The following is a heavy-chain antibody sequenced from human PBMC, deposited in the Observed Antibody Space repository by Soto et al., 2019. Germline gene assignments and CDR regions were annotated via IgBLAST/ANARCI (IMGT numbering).Heavy chain of an antibody. CDR3: ARLETFGSLNWFDP. CDR2: MNPGSGDT. V-gene: IGHV1-8*01. D-gene: IGHD3-16*01. CDR1: GYFFTNND. J-gene: IGHJ5*02. Sequence: ASVKVSCKASGYFFTNNDVSWVRHGTGQGLECMGWMNPGSGDTGYAQKFQGRVTMTREVSIATAYMEMSSLRYEDTAIYYCARLETFGSLNWFDPWGQGTVVTVYS.